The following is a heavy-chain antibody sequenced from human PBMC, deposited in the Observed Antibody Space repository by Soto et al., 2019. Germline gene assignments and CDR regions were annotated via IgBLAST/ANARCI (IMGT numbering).Heavy chain of an antibody. CDR3: AREYDSSGYYGWFDP. Sequence: SETLSLTCTVSGGSISSSSYYWGWIRQPPGKGLEWIGSIYYSGSTYYNPSLKSRVTISLDTSKNQFSLKLSSVTAADTAVYYCAREYDSSGYYGWFDPWGQGTLVTVSS. CDR2: IYYSGST. CDR1: GGSISSSSYY. V-gene: IGHV4-39*01. J-gene: IGHJ5*02. D-gene: IGHD3-22*01.